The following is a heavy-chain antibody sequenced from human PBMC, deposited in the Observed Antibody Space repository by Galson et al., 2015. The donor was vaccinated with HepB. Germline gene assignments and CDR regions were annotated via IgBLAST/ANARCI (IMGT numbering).Heavy chain of an antibody. J-gene: IGHJ6*02. CDR2: INAGNGYT. V-gene: IGHV1-3*01. CDR1: GYTFTSYA. D-gene: IGHD2-15*01. CDR3: AGYCSGGSCYSHYYYYTMDV. Sequence: SVKVSCKASGYTFTSYAMHWVRQAPGQRLEWMGWINAGNGYTRYSQKFQGRVTITRDTSASTAYMELSSLRSEDTAVYYCAGYCSGGSCYSHYYYYTMDVWGQGTTVTVSS.